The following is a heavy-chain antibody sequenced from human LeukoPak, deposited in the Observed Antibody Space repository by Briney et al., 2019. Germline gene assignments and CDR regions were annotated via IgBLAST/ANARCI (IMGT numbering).Heavy chain of an antibody. CDR3: AIPIRDHILTGGVYYYGMDV. Sequence: GGSLRLSCAASGFTVSSNYMSWVRQAPGKGLEWVSVIYSGGSTYYADSVKGRFTISRDNSKNTLYLQMNSLRAEDSAVYYCAIPIRDHILTGGVYYYGMDVWGQGTTVTVSS. V-gene: IGHV3-53*01. J-gene: IGHJ6*02. CDR2: IYSGGST. CDR1: GFTVSSNY. D-gene: IGHD3-9*01.